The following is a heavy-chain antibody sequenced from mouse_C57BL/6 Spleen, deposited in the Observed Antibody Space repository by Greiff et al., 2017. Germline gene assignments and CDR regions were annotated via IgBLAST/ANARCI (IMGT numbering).Heavy chain of an antibody. J-gene: IGHJ2*01. Sequence: EVQLVESGPELVKPGASVKISCKASGYSFTGYYMNWVKQSPEKSLEWIGEINPSTGGTTYNQKFKAKATLTVDKSSSTAYMQLKSLTSEDSAVYYCARGITPHYFDYWGQGTTLTVSS. CDR2: INPSTGGT. D-gene: IGHD1-1*01. V-gene: IGHV1-42*01. CDR1: GYSFTGYY. CDR3: ARGITPHYFDY.